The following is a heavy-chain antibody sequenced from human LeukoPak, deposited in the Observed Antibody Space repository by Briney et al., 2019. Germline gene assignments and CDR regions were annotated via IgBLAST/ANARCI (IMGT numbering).Heavy chain of an antibody. CDR3: AKDPSLYHDFWGNYFDY. V-gene: IGHV3-23*01. D-gene: IGHD3-3*01. Sequence: GGSLRLSCAASGFTFSSYAMSWVRQAPGKGLEWVSAISGSGGSTYYADSVKGRFTISRDNSKNTLYLQMNSLRAEDTAVYYCAKDPSLYHDFWGNYFDYWGQGTLVTVSS. J-gene: IGHJ4*02. CDR2: ISGSGGST. CDR1: GFTFSSYA.